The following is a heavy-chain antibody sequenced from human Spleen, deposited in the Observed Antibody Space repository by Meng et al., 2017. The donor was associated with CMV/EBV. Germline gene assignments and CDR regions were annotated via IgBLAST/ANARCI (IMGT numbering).Heavy chain of an antibody. D-gene: IGHD6-13*01. V-gene: IGHV1-2*02. CDR1: GYTFTGYY. J-gene: IGHJ4*02. CDR3: ARSLAGIAAAGTNY. CDR2: VNANSGDT. Sequence: ASVKVSCKASGYTFTGYYMHWVRQAPGQGLEWMGWVNANSGDTNYAVKFQGRVTMTRDTSITTAYMELSRLTSDDTAVYYCARSLAGIAAAGTNYWGQGTLVTVSS.